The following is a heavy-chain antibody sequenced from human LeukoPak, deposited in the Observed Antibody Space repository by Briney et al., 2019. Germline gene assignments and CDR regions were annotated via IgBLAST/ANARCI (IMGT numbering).Heavy chain of an antibody. CDR3: ARVEASGYDYGAFDY. V-gene: IGHV3-7*01. J-gene: IGHJ4*02. D-gene: IGHD5-12*01. CDR2: IKHDGSEK. Sequence: GGSLRLSCAASGFTFSNAWMSWVRQAPGKGLEWVANIKHDGSEKYYVDSVKGRFTISRDNAKNSLYLQMSSLRADDTAVYYCARVEASGYDYGAFDYWGQGTLVTVSS. CDR1: GFTFSNAW.